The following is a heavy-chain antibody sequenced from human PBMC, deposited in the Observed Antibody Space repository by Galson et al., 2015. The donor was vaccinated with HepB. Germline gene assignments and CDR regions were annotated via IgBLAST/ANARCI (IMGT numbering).Heavy chain of an antibody. J-gene: IGHJ4*02. D-gene: IGHD3-9*01. CDR1: GFTFSSYW. V-gene: IGHV3-7*03. CDR2: IKQDGSEK. Sequence: SLRLSCAASGFTFSSYWMSWVRQAPGKGLEWVANIKQDGSEKYYVDSVKGRFTISRDNAKNSLYLQMNSLRAEDTAVYYCARVENTLDDYDILTGYYPYFDYWGQGTLVTVSS. CDR3: ARVENTLDDYDILTGYYPYFDY.